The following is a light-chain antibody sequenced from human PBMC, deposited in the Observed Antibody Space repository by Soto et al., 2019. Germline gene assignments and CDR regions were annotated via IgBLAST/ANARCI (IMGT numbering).Light chain of an antibody. CDR3: QQYNNWPLT. Sequence: IVMTQSPATLSVSPGERATLSCRASQSVNNNLAWYQQKTGQAPRLLIYGASARATSIPARFSGSGSGTEFTLTISSLQSEDFAVYYCQQYNNWPLTFGGGTKVEIK. CDR1: QSVNNN. CDR2: GAS. J-gene: IGKJ4*01. V-gene: IGKV3-15*01.